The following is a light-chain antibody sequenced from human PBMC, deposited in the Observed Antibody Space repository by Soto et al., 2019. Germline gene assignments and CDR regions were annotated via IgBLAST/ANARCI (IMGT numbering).Light chain of an antibody. J-gene: IGKJ5*01. V-gene: IGKV1-33*01. CDR3: QRYDSLPPT. CDR2: DAS. Sequence: DIQMTQSPSSLSASVGDRATITCQASHDIKDFLNWFQEKPGKAPKLLIYDASNLQTGVPSRFSGSGSGTHFNFTISSLQPEDIATYYCQRYDSLPPTFGQGTRLDIK. CDR1: HDIKDF.